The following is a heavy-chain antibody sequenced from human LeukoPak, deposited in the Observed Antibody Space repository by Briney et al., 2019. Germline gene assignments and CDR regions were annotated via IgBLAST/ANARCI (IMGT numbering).Heavy chain of an antibody. J-gene: IGHJ6*03. CDR3: ARGPIINYYMDV. CDR2: IIPIFGTA. V-gene: IGHV1-69*05. Sequence: SVKVSCKASGGTFSSYAISWVRQAPGQGLEWMGRIIPIFGTANYAQKFQGRVTITTDESTSTAYMELSSLRSEDTAVYYCARGPIINYYMDVWGKGTTVTVSS. CDR1: GGTFSSYA.